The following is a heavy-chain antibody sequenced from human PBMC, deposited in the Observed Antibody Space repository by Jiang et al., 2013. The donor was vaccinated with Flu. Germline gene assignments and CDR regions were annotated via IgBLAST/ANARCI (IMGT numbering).Heavy chain of an antibody. J-gene: IGHJ4*02. CDR3: AKDLRVKAVAGWGVFFDY. CDR2: IRYDGSNK. D-gene: IGHD6-19*01. Sequence: GGVVQPGGSLRLSCAASGFTFSSYGMHWVRQAPGKGLEWVAFIRYDGSNKYYADSVKGRFTISRDNSKNTLYLQMNSLRAEDTAVYYCAKDLRVKAVAGWGVFFDYWGQGTLVTVSS. V-gene: IGHV3-30*02. CDR1: GFTFSSYG.